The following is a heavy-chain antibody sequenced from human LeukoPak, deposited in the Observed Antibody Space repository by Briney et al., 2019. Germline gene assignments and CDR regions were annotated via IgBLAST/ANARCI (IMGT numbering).Heavy chain of an antibody. CDR3: AAAYYDILTGYYTFDY. Sequence: SVKVSCKASGFTFTSSAMQWVRQARGQRHEWIGWIVVGSGNTNYAQKFQERVTITRDMSTSTAYMELSSLRSEDTAVYYCAAAYYDILTGYYTFDYWGQGTLVTVSS. V-gene: IGHV1-58*02. CDR1: GFTFTSSA. D-gene: IGHD3-9*01. CDR2: IVVGSGNT. J-gene: IGHJ4*02.